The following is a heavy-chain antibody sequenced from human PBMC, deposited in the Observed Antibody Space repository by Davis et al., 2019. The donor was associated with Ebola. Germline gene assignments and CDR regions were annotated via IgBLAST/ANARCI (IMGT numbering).Heavy chain of an antibody. Sequence: SVKVSCKASGGTFSSYGISWVRQAPGQGLEWMGRIIPILGIANYAQKFQGRATITADKSTSTAYMELSSLRSEDTAVYYCARVSRDSSSWYGYYYYYGMDVWGQGTTVTVSS. J-gene: IGHJ6*02. V-gene: IGHV1-69*04. CDR1: GGTFSSYG. CDR2: IIPILGIA. D-gene: IGHD6-13*01. CDR3: ARVSRDSSSWYGYYYYYGMDV.